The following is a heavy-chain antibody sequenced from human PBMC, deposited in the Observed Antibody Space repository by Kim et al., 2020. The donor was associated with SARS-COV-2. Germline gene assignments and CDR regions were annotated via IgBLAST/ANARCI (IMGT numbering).Heavy chain of an antibody. CDR2: IDCGNGNT. CDR3: LGGFYFDY. Sequence: ASVKVSCKTSGHFFTRDSIHWVRQAPGQGLEWMGGIDCGNGNTIYSQKFQGRVTFTTDTSASTAYMELSFLRSEDSAVYYCLGGFYFDYWGQGTLVHVCS. J-gene: IGHJ4*02. D-gene: IGHD3-16*01. V-gene: IGHV1-3*01. CDR1: GHFFTRDS.